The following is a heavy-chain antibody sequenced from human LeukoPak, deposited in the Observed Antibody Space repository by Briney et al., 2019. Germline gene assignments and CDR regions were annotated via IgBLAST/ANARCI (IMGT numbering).Heavy chain of an antibody. CDR1: GFTFSSYG. CDR3: YTYYYGSGSYYDY. J-gene: IGHJ4*02. D-gene: IGHD3-10*01. V-gene: IGHV3-30*02. CDR2: IRYDGSNK. Sequence: GVSPRLSCAASGFTFSSYGMHWVRQAPGKGLEWVAFIRYDGSNKYYADSVKGRFTISRDNSKNTLYLQMNSLRAEDTAVYYCYTYYYGSGSYYDYWGQGTLVTVSS.